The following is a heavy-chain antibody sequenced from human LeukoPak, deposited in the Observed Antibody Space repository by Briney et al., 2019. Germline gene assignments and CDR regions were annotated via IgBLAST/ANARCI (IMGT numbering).Heavy chain of an antibody. D-gene: IGHD2-15*01. Sequence: SETLSLTRAVSGGSISSYYWSWIRQPAGKGLEWIGRIYTSGTTNYNPSLKSRVTMSVDTSKNQFSLNLNSVTAADTAVYYCARTSPRAATLDYWGQGTLVTVSS. CDR3: ARTSPRAATLDY. J-gene: IGHJ4*02. CDR1: GGSISSYY. CDR2: IYTSGTT. V-gene: IGHV4-4*07.